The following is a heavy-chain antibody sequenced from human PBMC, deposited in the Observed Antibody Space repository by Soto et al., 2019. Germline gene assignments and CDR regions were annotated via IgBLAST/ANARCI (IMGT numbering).Heavy chain of an antibody. J-gene: IGHJ4*02. CDR2: ISGSGGST. CDR1: GFTFSNFV. Sequence: GGSLRLSCTTSGFTFSNFVMSWVRQAPGKGLEWVAGISGSGGSTYYADSVKGRFTISRDNSKNTLSLRMYSLRAEDTALYYCAKDGNSYLPLYFYCWGQGTLVTVSS. D-gene: IGHD1-1*01. CDR3: AKDGNSYLPLYFYC. V-gene: IGHV3-23*01.